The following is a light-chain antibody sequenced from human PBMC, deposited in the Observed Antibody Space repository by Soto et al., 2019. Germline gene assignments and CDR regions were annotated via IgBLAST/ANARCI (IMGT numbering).Light chain of an antibody. V-gene: IGKV1-39*01. Sequence: MTQSPATLSVSPGERVTLLCTASQSISIYLNWYQQKPGKAPNLLIYAASSLQSGVPSRFSGSGSGTDFTLTISSLQPEDFATYYCQQSSSTPRTFGQGTKVDIK. CDR2: AAS. CDR3: QQSSSTPRT. CDR1: QSISIY. J-gene: IGKJ1*01.